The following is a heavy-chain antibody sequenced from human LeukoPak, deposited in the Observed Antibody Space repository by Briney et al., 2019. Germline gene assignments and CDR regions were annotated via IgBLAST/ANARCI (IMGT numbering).Heavy chain of an antibody. D-gene: IGHD1-26*01. CDR1: GYTFSSYW. CDR3: ARFSVGGTYYPNY. Sequence: GESLKISCQGSGYTFSSYWIGWVRQMHGKGLEWMGIIYPGDSDTRYSPSFQGQVTISADKSISTAYLQWSSLKASDTAMYYCARFSVGGTYYPNYWGQGTLVSVSS. CDR2: IYPGDSDT. J-gene: IGHJ4*02. V-gene: IGHV5-51*01.